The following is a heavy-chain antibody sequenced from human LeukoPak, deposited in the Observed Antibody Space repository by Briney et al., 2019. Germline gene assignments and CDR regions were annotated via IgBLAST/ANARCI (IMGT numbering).Heavy chain of an antibody. D-gene: IGHD3-9*01. J-gene: IGHJ4*02. Sequence: GASVKVSCKASGYTFTSYGISWVRQAPGQGLEWMGWISAYNGNTNYAQKLQGRVTMTTDTSTSTAYMELRSLRSDDTAVYYCARSPYDILTGYYNAFDYWGQGTLVTVSS. CDR2: ISAYNGNT. V-gene: IGHV1-18*01. CDR3: ARSPYDILTGYYNAFDY. CDR1: GYTFTSYG.